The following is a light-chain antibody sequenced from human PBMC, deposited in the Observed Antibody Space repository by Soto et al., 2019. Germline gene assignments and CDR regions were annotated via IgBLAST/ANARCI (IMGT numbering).Light chain of an antibody. V-gene: IGLV1-40*01. CDR3: QSYDSSDV. J-gene: IGLJ1*01. CDR2: GNS. CDR1: SSNIGAGYD. Sequence: QSVLTQPPSVSGAPGQRVIISCTGSSSNIGAGYDVQWYQQLPGTAPKLLIYGNSNRPSGVPDRFSGSKSGTSASLAITGLRAEDEADYYCQSYDSSDVFGTGTKLTVL.